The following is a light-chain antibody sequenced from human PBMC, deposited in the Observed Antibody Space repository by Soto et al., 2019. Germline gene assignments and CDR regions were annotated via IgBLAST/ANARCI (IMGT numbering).Light chain of an antibody. CDR3: QQYNSYSYT. J-gene: IGKJ2*01. V-gene: IGKV1-5*03. CDR2: KAS. CDR1: QSISSW. Sequence: DIQMTQSPSTLSASVGDRVTITCRASQSISSWLAWYQQKPGKAPKLLIYKASSLESGVPSRFSGSGSVTEFTLPISSLQPDDFATYYCQQYNSYSYTFGQGTKLQIK.